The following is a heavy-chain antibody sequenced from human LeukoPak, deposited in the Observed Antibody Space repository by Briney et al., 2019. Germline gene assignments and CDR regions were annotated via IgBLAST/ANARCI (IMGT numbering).Heavy chain of an antibody. Sequence: SETLSLTCTVSGGSISGSYWSWIRQPPGKGLEWIGYIYYSGSTNYNPSLESRVTMSADTSGIHFSLNLTSVTAADTAVYYCARETAWPENTPMILFSYFDYWGRGILVTVSS. D-gene: IGHD3/OR15-3a*01. J-gene: IGHJ4*02. CDR1: GGSISGSY. V-gene: IGHV4-59*12. CDR2: IYYSGST. CDR3: ARETAWPENTPMILFSYFDY.